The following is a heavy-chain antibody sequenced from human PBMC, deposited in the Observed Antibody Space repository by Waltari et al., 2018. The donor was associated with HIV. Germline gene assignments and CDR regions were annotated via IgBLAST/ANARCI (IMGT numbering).Heavy chain of an antibody. D-gene: IGHD2-15*01. CDR3: ASRGVWCSAISCYGL. J-gene: IGHJ4*01. Sequence: QVQLVDSGGNLVNPGGSLRLSGAASGFTFSDYYMSWIRQAPGKGLEWISYISTTGSAIYYADSVKGRFTISRDNSKNSLYLQMNNLRAEDTAVYFCASRGVWCSAISCYGLWGHGTLVTVSS. CDR2: ISTTGSAI. V-gene: IGHV3-11*01. CDR1: GFTFSDYY.